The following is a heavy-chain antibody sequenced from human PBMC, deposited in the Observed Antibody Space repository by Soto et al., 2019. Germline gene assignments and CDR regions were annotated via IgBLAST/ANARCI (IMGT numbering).Heavy chain of an antibody. CDR2: IIPIVSTA. Sequence: SEKVSCKDSGCSFSRYAISWVRQAPGQGLEWMGEIIPIVSTANYAQKFQGRFTITADESTSTAYMELSSLRSEDTAVYYCTRGFGELLYDWFDPWGQGTLVTVSS. D-gene: IGHD3-10*01. J-gene: IGHJ5*02. CDR3: TRGFGELLYDWFDP. V-gene: IGHV1-69*13. CDR1: GCSFSRYA.